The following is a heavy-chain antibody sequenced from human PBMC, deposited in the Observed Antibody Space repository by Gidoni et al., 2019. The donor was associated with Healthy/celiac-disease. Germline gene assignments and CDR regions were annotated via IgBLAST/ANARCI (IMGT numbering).Heavy chain of an antibody. D-gene: IGHD4-4*01. CDR3: ARLTTVDAFDI. CDR1: GFTFSSYE. V-gene: IGHV3-48*03. Sequence: EVQLVESGGGLVQPGGSLRLSCAASGFTFSSYEMNWVRQAPGKGLEWVSYISSSGSTIYYADSVKGRFTISRDNAKNSLYLQMNSLRAEDTAVYYCARLTTVDAFDIWGQGTMVTVSS. J-gene: IGHJ3*02. CDR2: ISSSGSTI.